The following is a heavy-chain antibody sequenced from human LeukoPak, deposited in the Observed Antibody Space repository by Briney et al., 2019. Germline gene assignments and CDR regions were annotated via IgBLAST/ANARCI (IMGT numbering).Heavy chain of an antibody. CDR1: GVSISSSSYY. J-gene: IGHJ4*02. V-gene: IGHV4-39*01. CDR3: ARHSYFDY. CDR2: IYYSGSA. Sequence: SETLSLTCTVSGVSISSSSYYWGWIRQPPGKGLEWIGSIYYSGSAYYNPSLKSRVTISVDTSKNQFSLKLSSVTAADTAVYYCARHSYFDYWGQGTLVTVSS.